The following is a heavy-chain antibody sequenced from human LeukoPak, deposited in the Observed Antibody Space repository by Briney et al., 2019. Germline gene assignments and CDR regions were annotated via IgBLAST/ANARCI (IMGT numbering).Heavy chain of an antibody. Sequence: PGGSLRLSCAASGFTFSSYSMNWVRQAPGKGLEWVSSISSSSSYIYYADSVKGRFTISRDNAKNSLYLQMNSLRAEDTAVYYCARGSQLSTPYYYYYMDVWGKGTTVTVSS. CDR2: ISSSSSYI. D-gene: IGHD5-18*01. CDR1: GFTFSSYS. CDR3: ARGSQLSTPYYYYYMDV. V-gene: IGHV3-21*01. J-gene: IGHJ6*03.